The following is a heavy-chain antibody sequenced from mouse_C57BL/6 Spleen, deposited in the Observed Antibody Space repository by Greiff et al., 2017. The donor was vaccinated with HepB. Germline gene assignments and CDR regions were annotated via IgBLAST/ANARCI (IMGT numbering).Heavy chain of an antibody. CDR2: SRNKANDYTT. CDR1: GFTFSDFY. V-gene: IGHV7-1*01. Sequence: EVQGVESGGGLVQSGRSLRLSCATSGFTFSDFYMEWVRQAPGKGLEWIAASRNKANDYTTEYSASVKGRFIVSRDTSQSILYLQMNALRAEDTAIYYCARDRGDAMDYWGQGTSVTVSS. J-gene: IGHJ4*01. CDR3: ARDRGDAMDY.